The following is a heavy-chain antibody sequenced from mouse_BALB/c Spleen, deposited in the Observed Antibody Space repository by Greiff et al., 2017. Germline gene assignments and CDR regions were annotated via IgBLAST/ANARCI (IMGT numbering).Heavy chain of an antibody. V-gene: IGHV14-4*02. CDR2: IDPENGDT. CDR3: NAHKYYYGSSKNWYFDV. D-gene: IGHD1-1*01. Sequence: VHVKQSGAELVRSGASVKLSCTASGFNIKDYYMHWVKQRPEQGLEWIGWIDPENGDTEYAPKFQGKATMTADTSSNTAYLQLSSLTSEDTAVYYCNAHKYYYGSSKNWYFDVWGAGTTVTVSS. J-gene: IGHJ1*01. CDR1: GFNIKDYY.